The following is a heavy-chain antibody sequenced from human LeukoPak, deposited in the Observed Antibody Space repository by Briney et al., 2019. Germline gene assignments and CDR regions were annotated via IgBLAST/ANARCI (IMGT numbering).Heavy chain of an antibody. CDR2: ISTNGGST. CDR1: GFTFSNYA. Sequence: GGSLRLSCSASGFTFSNYAIHWVRQAPGKGLEYVSAISTNGGSTYYADSVKGRFTISRDNSKNTLYLQMSSLRAEDTAVYYCAKGYCSSGNCFSRTVYYFDYWGQGTLVTVSS. V-gene: IGHV3-64D*09. D-gene: IGHD2-15*01. J-gene: IGHJ4*02. CDR3: AKGYCSSGNCFSRTVYYFDY.